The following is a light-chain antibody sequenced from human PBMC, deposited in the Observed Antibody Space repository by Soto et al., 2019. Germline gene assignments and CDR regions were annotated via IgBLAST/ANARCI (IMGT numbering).Light chain of an antibody. CDR3: ATWDDSLSAVV. J-gene: IGLJ2*01. V-gene: IGLV1-51*01. Sequence: QSVLTQPPSVSAAPGQKVTISCYGSSSKIVSNFVSWYQHLPGTAPKFLIYQNTKRASGIPDRFSASKSGMSATLDITGLQTGDEGNYYCATWDDSLSAVVFGGGTKVTVL. CDR1: SSKIVSNF. CDR2: QNT.